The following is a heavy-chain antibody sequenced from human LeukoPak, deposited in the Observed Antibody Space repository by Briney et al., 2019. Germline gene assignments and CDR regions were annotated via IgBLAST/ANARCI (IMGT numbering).Heavy chain of an antibody. Sequence: GESLKISCKGSGYSFPNYLIAWVRQMPGKGLEWMGIIYPGDSDTRYSPSFQGQVTISADKSISTAYLQWSSLKASDTAMYYCARREDSSVDWYFDLWGRGTLVTVSS. CDR3: ARREDSSVDWYFDL. D-gene: IGHD5-18*01. V-gene: IGHV5-51*01. CDR2: IYPGDSDT. J-gene: IGHJ2*01. CDR1: GYSFPNYL.